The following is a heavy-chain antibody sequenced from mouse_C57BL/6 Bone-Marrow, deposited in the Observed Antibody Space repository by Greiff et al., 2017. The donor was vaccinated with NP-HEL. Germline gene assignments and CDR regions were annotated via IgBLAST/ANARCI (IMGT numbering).Heavy chain of an antibody. Sequence: EVKLVESGGDLVKPGGSLKLSCAASGFTFSSYGMSWVRQTPDKRLEWVATISSGGSYTYYPDSVKGRFTISRDNAKNTLYLQMSSLKSEDTAMYYCARSGYYYFDYWGQGTTLTVSS. D-gene: IGHD2-2*01. CDR3: ARSGYYYFDY. J-gene: IGHJ2*01. V-gene: IGHV5-6*01. CDR1: GFTFSSYG. CDR2: ISSGGSYT.